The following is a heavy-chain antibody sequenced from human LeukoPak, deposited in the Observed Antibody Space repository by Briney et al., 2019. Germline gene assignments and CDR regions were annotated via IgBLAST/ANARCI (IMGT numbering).Heavy chain of an antibody. CDR1: GFTFSSYS. V-gene: IGHV3-21*01. J-gene: IGHJ3*02. Sequence: GGSLRLSCAASGFTFSSYSMNWVRQAPGKGLEWVSSISSSSSYIYYADSVKGRFTISRDNAKNSLYLQMNSLRAEDTAVYYCAVVGYGGNSDAFDIWGQGTMVTVSS. D-gene: IGHD4-23*01. CDR2: ISSSSSYI. CDR3: AVVGYGGNSDAFDI.